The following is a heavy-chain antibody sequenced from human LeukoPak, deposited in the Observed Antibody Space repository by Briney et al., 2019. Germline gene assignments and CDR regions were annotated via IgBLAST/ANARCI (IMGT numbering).Heavy chain of an antibody. D-gene: IGHD1-26*01. CDR1: GGSINTYY. Sequence: SETLSLTCAVSGGSINTYYWAWIRQPPGKGLEWIGYLAYDGNTNYNPSLKGRVTISVDTSKTQLSLKLASVTAEDTAVYYCARDSGATPNQINWFDPWGQGTLVTVSS. V-gene: IGHV4-59*01. J-gene: IGHJ5*02. CDR3: ARDSGATPNQINWFDP. CDR2: LAYDGNT.